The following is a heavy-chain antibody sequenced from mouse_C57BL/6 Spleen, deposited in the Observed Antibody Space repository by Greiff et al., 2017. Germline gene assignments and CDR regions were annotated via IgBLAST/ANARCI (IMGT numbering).Heavy chain of an antibody. CDR3: ARPYLPFYAMDY. CDR1: GFNIKNTY. V-gene: IGHV14-3*01. Sequence: VQLQQSVAELVRPGASVKLSCTASGFNIKNTYMHWVKQRPEQGLEWIGRIDPANGNTKYAPKFQGKATITADTSSNTACLQLSSLTSRDAAICYYARPYLPFYAMDYWGQGTSVTVSS. CDR2: IDPANGNT. J-gene: IGHJ4*01. D-gene: IGHD6-5*01.